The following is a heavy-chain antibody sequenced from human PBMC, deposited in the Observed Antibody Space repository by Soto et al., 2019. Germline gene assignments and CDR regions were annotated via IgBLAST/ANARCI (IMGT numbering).Heavy chain of an antibody. CDR2: IYSGGGT. V-gene: IGHV3-66*01. D-gene: IGHD6-6*01. CDR3: ANRLDSSSSAYFYMDV. Sequence: EVQVVESGGGLVQPGGSLRLSCAASGFTVSSNYMSWVRQAPGKGLEWVSAIYSGGGTYYADSVKGRFTISRDNSKNTLYLQMNSLSAADTAVYYCANRLDSSSSAYFYMDVWGKGTTVTVSS. J-gene: IGHJ6*03. CDR1: GFTVSSNY.